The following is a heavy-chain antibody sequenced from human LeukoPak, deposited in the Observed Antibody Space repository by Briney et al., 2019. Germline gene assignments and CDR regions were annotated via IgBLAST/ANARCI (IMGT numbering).Heavy chain of an antibody. CDR3: AATEGGTGWFDP. V-gene: IGHV3-9*01. CDR1: GFTFDDYA. J-gene: IGHJ5*02. CDR2: ISWNSGSI. Sequence: GGSLRLSCAASGFTFDDYAMHWVRQAPGKGLEWVSGISWNSGSIGYADSVKGRFTISRDNAKNSLYLQMNSLRAEDAALYYCAATEGGTGWFDPWGQGTLVTVSS. D-gene: IGHD3-16*01.